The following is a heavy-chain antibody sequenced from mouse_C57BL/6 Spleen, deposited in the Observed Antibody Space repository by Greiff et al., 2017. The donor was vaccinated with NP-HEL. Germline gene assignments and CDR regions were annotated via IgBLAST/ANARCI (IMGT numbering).Heavy chain of an antibody. V-gene: IGHV1-22*01. D-gene: IGHD2-1*01. Sequence: VQLKQSGPELVKPGASVKMSCKASGYTFTDYNMHWVKQSHGKSLEWIGYINPNNGGTSYNQKFKGKATLTVNKSSSTAYMELRSLTSEDSAVYYCAKTGADLLRDFDYWGQGTTLTVSS. CDR3: AKTGADLLRDFDY. CDR2: INPNNGGT. CDR1: GYTFTDYN. J-gene: IGHJ2*01.